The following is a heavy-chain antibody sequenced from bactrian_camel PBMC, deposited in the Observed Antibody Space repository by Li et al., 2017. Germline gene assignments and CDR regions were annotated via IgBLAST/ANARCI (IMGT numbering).Heavy chain of an antibody. CDR3: AADPQCLGGWDDFRMFRY. V-gene: IGHV3S25*01. Sequence: QLVESGGGPVQAGGSLRLSCAASGYTYNRNCMAWFRQAPGKEREGVARIYTGSGNTYYADSVRGRFTISQDNAKNTVYLQMDSLKPEDTDMYYCAADPQCLGGWDDFRMFRYWGQGTQVTV. CDR1: GYTYNRNC. J-gene: IGHJ6*01. CDR2: IYTGSGNT. D-gene: IGHD3*01.